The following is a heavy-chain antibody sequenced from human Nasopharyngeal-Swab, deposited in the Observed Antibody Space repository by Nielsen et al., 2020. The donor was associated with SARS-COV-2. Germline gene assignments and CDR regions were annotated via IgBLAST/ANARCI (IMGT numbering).Heavy chain of an antibody. CDR1: GFTFSDYY. CDR2: ISSSSTI. V-gene: IGHV3-69-1*01. J-gene: IGHJ4*02. Sequence: GGSLRLSCAASGFTFSDYYMNWVRQAPGKGLEWVSSISSSSTIYYADSVKGRFTISRDNSKNTLYLQMNSLRAEDTAVYYCAREGDIVVVTALDYWGQGTLVTVSS. CDR3: AREGDIVVVTALDY. D-gene: IGHD2-21*02.